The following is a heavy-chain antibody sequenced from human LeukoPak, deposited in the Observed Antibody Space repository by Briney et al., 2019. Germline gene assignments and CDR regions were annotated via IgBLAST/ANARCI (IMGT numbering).Heavy chain of an antibody. V-gene: IGHV4-34*01. CDR3: ARGTAYYDFWSGYGNWFDP. Sequence: SETLSLTCAVYGGSFSGYYWSWIRQPPGNGLEWIGAINHSGSTNYNPSLKSRVTISVDTSKNQFSLKLSSVTAADTAVYYCARGTAYYDFWSGYGNWFDPWGQGTLVTVSS. CDR1: GGSFSGYY. J-gene: IGHJ5*02. CDR2: INHSGST. D-gene: IGHD3-3*01.